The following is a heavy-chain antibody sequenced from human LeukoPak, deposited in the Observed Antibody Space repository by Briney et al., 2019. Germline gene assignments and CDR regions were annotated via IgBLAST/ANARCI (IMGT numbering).Heavy chain of an antibody. J-gene: IGHJ6*02. D-gene: IGHD3-16*01. V-gene: IGHV1-69*04. Sequence: SEKVSCKASGGTFSSYAISWVRQAPGQGLEWMGRIIPILGIANYAQKFQGRVTITADKSTSTAYMELTSLRSEDTAVYYSARNSAGGRYSYYGMDVWGQGTTVTVSS. CDR2: IIPILGIA. CDR1: GGTFSSYA. CDR3: ARNSAGGRYSYYGMDV.